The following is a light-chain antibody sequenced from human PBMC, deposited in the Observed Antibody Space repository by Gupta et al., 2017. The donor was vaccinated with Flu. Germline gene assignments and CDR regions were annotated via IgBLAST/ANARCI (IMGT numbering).Light chain of an antibody. V-gene: IGKV1-33*01. CDR2: DAS. J-gene: IGKJ3*01. CDR3: QDDDNLVT. Sequence: DFQLTQSPSSLSASVGDRVSITCQANEDIGSSLNWYQHKPGKAPKLMIYDASNGETGVPSRFSGTGYVTDFTFTSNRRQNDDLANYYGQDDDNLVTFGHGTKVEIK. CDR1: EDIGSS.